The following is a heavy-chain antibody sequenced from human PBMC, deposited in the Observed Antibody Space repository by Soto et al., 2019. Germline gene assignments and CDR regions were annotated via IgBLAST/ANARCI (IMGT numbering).Heavy chain of an antibody. CDR2: IKWDASEK. Sequence: GGSLRLSCAASGFTFSSYAMSWVRQAPGKGLEWLATIKWDASEKKYVDSVKGRFTMSRDNAKNSLYLQMDSLRAEDTAVYYCAKDANNWNDYVDWFDPWGQGTLVTVSS. CDR1: GFTFSSYA. D-gene: IGHD1-1*01. J-gene: IGHJ5*02. V-gene: IGHV3-7*03. CDR3: AKDANNWNDYVDWFDP.